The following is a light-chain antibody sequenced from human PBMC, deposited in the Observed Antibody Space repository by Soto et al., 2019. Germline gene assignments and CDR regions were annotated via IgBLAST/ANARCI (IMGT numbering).Light chain of an antibody. CDR2: GAS. V-gene: IGKV3-20*01. J-gene: IGKJ2*01. Sequence: ENVLTQSPGTLSLSPGDRATLSCRASQIVSSSYVAWYQQKPGQAPRLLIYGASRRATGIPDRISGSGSGTDFTLTISRLEPEDFAVYYCQQYGGSPLYTFGQGTKLGIK. CDR3: QQYGGSPLYT. CDR1: QIVSSSY.